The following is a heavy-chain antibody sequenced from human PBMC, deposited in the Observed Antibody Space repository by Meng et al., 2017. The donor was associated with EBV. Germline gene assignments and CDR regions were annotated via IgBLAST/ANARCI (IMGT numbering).Heavy chain of an antibody. CDR3: AKGADLAAAGTFWFDP. CDR1: GYTFTGYY. J-gene: IGHJ5*02. D-gene: IGHD6-13*01. CDR2: INPNSGGT. V-gene: IGHV1-2*06. Sequence: VPRVPVGAEVKKPGASVKVSCTASGYTFTGYYMHGVRQAPGQGLEWMGRINPNSGGTNYAQKFQGRVTMTRDPSISTAYMELSRLRSDDTAVYYCAKGADLAAAGTFWFDPWGQGTLVTVSS.